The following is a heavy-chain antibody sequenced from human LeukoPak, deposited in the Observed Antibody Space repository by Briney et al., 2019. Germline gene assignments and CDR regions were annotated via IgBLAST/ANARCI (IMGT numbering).Heavy chain of an antibody. CDR1: GFTFDDYG. CDR3: ARMDSSPGSYMDV. D-gene: IGHD6-13*01. Sequence: GGSLRLSCAASGFTFDDYGMSWVRQAPGRGLEWDSGINWNGGSTDYADSVKGRFTISRDNAKNSLYLQMNSLRAEDTALYFCARMDSSPGSYMDVWGKGTTVTVSS. J-gene: IGHJ6*03. V-gene: IGHV3-20*04. CDR2: INWNGGST.